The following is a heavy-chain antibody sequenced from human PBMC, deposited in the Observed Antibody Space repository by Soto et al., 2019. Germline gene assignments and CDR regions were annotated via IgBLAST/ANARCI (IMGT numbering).Heavy chain of an antibody. V-gene: IGHV1-69*13. Sequence: SVKVCCKASGGTFSRYAISRVRQAPGQGLEWMGGIIPIFGTANYAQKFQGRVTITADESTSTAYMELSSLRSEDTAVYYCATHWRGYCSGGSCYPTDYWGQGTLVTVSS. D-gene: IGHD2-15*01. CDR3: ATHWRGYCSGGSCYPTDY. CDR2: IIPIFGTA. CDR1: GGTFSRYA. J-gene: IGHJ4*02.